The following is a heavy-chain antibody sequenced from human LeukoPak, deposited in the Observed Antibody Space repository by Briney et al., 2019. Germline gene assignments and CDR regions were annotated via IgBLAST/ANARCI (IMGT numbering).Heavy chain of an antibody. CDR1: GGSISSGGYY. Sequence: SETLSLTCTVSGGSISSGGYYWSWIRQHPGKGLEWIGYIYYSGSTYYNPSLKSRVTISVDTSKNQFSLKLSSVTAADTAVYYCARGSPQGTYYYDSSGYHQGNWFDPWGQGTLVTVSS. V-gene: IGHV4-31*03. D-gene: IGHD3-22*01. CDR2: IYYSGST. J-gene: IGHJ5*02. CDR3: ARGSPQGTYYYDSSGYHQGNWFDP.